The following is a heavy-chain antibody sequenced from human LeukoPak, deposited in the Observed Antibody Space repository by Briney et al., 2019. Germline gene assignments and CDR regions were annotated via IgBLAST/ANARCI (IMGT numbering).Heavy chain of an antibody. Sequence: SETLSLNCTVSYGSISSYYWSWIRQPPGKGLEWIGNIYYSESSNYNPSLKTRVTISADTSKNQFSLKLSSVTAADTAVYFCARTNYGGNSIYYYYMDVWGKGTTVTVSS. CDR2: IYYSESS. CDR1: YGSISSYY. J-gene: IGHJ6*03. CDR3: ARTNYGGNSIYYYYMDV. D-gene: IGHD4-23*01. V-gene: IGHV4-59*01.